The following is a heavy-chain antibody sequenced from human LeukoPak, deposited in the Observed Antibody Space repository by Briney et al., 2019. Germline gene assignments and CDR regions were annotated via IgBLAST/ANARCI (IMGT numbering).Heavy chain of an antibody. CDR3: ARSNYYDSSGYRGH. J-gene: IGHJ4*02. Sequence: GGSLRLSCAASGFTFSSYTMNWVRQAPGKGLEWVSSISSGSNYIYYADSVKGRFTISRDNAKNSLYLQMNSLRAEDTAVYYCARSNYYDSSGYRGHWGQGTLVTVSS. CDR2: ISSGSNYI. CDR1: GFTFSSYT. D-gene: IGHD3-22*01. V-gene: IGHV3-21*01.